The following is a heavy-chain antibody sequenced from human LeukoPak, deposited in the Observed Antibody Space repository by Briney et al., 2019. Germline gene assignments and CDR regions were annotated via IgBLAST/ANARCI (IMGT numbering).Heavy chain of an antibody. CDR3: ARVPINYDFWSGFENWFDP. CDR2: IYYSGST. CDR1: GGSISSYY. V-gene: IGHV4-59*08. J-gene: IGHJ5*02. D-gene: IGHD3-3*01. Sequence: SETLSLTCTVSGGSISSYYWSWIRQPPGKGLEWIGYIYYSGSTNYNPSLKSRVTISVDTSKNQFSLKLSSVTAADTAVYYCARVPINYDFWSGFENWFDPWGQGTLVTVSS.